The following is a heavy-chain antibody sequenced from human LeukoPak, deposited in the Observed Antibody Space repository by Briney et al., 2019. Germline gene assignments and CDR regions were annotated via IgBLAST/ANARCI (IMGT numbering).Heavy chain of an antibody. Sequence: ASVKVSCKVSGYTLTELSMHWVRQATGQGLEWMGWMNPNSGNTGYAQKFQGRVTITRNTSISTAYMELSSLRSEDTAVYYCATFRGSYFAFDIWGQGTMVTVSS. V-gene: IGHV1-8*03. CDR1: GYTLTELS. CDR3: ATFRGSYFAFDI. CDR2: MNPNSGNT. D-gene: IGHD1-26*01. J-gene: IGHJ3*02.